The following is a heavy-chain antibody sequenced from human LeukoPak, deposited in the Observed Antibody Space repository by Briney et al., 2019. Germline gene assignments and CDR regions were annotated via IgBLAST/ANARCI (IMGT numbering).Heavy chain of an antibody. CDR1: GGSISTSSYY. D-gene: IGHD3-22*01. CDR3: ARGILRDYYDSSGFYHRGGVGY. Sequence: SETLSLTCTVSGGSISTSSYYWGWIRQPPGKGLEWIGTIYYSGSTYYNPSLTSRVTISVDTSKNQFSLRLSSVTAADTAVYFCARGILRDYYDSSGFYHRGGVGYWGQGTLVTVSS. J-gene: IGHJ4*02. V-gene: IGHV4-39*01. CDR2: IYYSGST.